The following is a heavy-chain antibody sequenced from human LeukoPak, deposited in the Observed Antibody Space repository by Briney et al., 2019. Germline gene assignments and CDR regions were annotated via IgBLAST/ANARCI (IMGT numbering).Heavy chain of an antibody. V-gene: IGHV3-23*01. J-gene: IGHJ4*02. D-gene: IGHD3-22*01. CDR1: GFTFSSYA. CDR2: ISGSGGST. CDR3: AKSAYYDASGYYREYYFDY. Sequence: PGGSLRLSCAASGFTFSSYAMSWVRQAPGKGLEWVSAISGSGGSTYYADSVKGRFTISRDETKNTLYLQMNSLRAEDTAVYYCAKSAYYDASGYYREYYFDYRGQGTLVTVSS.